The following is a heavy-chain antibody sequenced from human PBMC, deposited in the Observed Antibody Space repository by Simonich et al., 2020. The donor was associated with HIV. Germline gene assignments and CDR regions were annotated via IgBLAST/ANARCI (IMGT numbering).Heavy chain of an antibody. V-gene: IGHV4-34*01. D-gene: IGHD2-2*01. J-gene: IGHJ4*02. CDR1: GGSCSGYY. CDR2: INHSGST. Sequence: QVQLQQWGAGLLKPSETLSLTCAVYGGSCSGYYWTWSRQPPGKGLEWIGEINHSGSTNYNPSLKSRVTISVDTSKNQFSLKLSSVTAADTAVYYCARGFYQRLYYFDYWGQGTLVTVSS. CDR3: ARGFYQRLYYFDY.